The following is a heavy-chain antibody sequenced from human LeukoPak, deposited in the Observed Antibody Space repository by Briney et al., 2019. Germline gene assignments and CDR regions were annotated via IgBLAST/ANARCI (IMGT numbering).Heavy chain of an antibody. CDR2: IKQDGSEK. CDR1: GFTFSSYW. Sequence: GGSLRLSCAASGFTFSSYWVSWVRQAPGKGLEWVANIKQDGSEKYYVDSVKGRFTISRDNAKNSLYLQMNSLRAEDTAVYYCARGPYLGWFDPWGQGTLVTVSS. D-gene: IGHD3-16*01. J-gene: IGHJ5*02. V-gene: IGHV3-7*01. CDR3: ARGPYLGWFDP.